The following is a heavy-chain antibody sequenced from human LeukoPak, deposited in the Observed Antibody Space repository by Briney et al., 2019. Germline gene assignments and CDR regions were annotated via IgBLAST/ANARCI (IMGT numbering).Heavy chain of an antibody. CDR2: IYTSGST. Sequence: PSETLSLTCTVSGGSISSGDYYWSWIRQPAGKGLEWIGRIYTSGSTNYNPSLKSRVTISVDTSKNQFSLKLSSVTAADTAVYYCARATYYDFWSGRPGAFDIWGQGTMVTVSS. CDR1: GGSISSGDYY. V-gene: IGHV4-61*02. J-gene: IGHJ3*02. CDR3: ARATYYDFWSGRPGAFDI. D-gene: IGHD3-3*01.